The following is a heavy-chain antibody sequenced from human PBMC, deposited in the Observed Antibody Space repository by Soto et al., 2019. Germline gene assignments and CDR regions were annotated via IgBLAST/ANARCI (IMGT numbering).Heavy chain of an antibody. J-gene: IGHJ6*04. CDR3: ASIKGAPGFRSYYFYGMEI. V-gene: IGHV4-61*01. CDR2: ISYGVST. Sequence: TMPLTWPVFYGSVSSSTYHRSLMKQPPWKVLEWIGFISYGVSTNYNLSLKSRVTISVDTSKNQFSLKLTSVPTADTAMYYCASIKGAPGFRSYYFYGMEIWGKGTTVTVSS. CDR1: YGSVSSSTYH. D-gene: IGHD3-10*01.